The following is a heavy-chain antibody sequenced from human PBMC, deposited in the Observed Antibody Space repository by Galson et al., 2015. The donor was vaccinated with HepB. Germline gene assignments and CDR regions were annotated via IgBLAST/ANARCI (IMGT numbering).Heavy chain of an antibody. CDR1: GYIFPNYW. D-gene: IGHD2-15*01. CDR3: ASRAYTGRWF. J-gene: IGHJ4*02. Sequence: SGAEVKKPGESLRISCQGSGYIFPNYWVTWVRQMPGKGLEWMGRIDPGNSDTNYSPSFEGHVTMSVDKSINTAYLQWRSLKTSDTAMYYCASRAYTGRWFWGQGTLITVSS. CDR2: IDPGNSDT. V-gene: IGHV5-10-1*01.